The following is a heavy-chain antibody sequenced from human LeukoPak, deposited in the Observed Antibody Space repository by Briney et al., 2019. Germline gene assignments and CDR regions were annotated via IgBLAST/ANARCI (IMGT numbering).Heavy chain of an antibody. D-gene: IGHD3-10*01. V-gene: IGHV3-21*01. Sequence: VGSLRLSCAASAFTFSSYSMNWVRQAPGKGLEWVSSISSSSSYIYYADSVKGRFTISRDNAKNSLYLQMNSLRAEDTAVYYCARDPASPWFEEFTEYYFDYWGQGTLVTVSS. CDR1: AFTFSSYS. CDR2: ISSSSSYI. J-gene: IGHJ4*02. CDR3: ARDPASPWFEEFTEYYFDY.